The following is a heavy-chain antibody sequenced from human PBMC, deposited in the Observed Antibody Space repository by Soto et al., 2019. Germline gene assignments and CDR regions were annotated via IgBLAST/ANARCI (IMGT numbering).Heavy chain of an antibody. J-gene: IGHJ4*02. Sequence: ASVKVSCKVSGYTLTELSMHWVRQAPGKGLEWMGGFDPEDGETIYAQKFQGRVSMTEDTSTDTAYMELSSLRSEDAAVYYCATARDSSSLYYFDYWGQGTLVTVSS. CDR2: FDPEDGET. V-gene: IGHV1-24*01. D-gene: IGHD6-13*01. CDR1: GYTLTELS. CDR3: ATARDSSSLYYFDY.